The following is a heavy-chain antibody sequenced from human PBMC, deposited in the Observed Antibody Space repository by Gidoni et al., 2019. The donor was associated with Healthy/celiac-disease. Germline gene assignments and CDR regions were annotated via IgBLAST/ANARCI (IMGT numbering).Heavy chain of an antibody. V-gene: IGHV4-59*08. J-gene: IGHJ6*02. Sequence: QVQLQESGPGLVKPSETLSLTCTVSGGSISSYYWSWIRQPPGKGLEWIGYIYYSGSTNYNPSLKSRVTISVDTSKNQFSLKLSSVTAADTAVYYCARHLHCSSTSCYEAYYYDYGMDVWGQGTTVTVSS. CDR1: GGSISSYY. CDR3: ARHLHCSSTSCYEAYYYDYGMDV. D-gene: IGHD2-2*01. CDR2: IYYSGST.